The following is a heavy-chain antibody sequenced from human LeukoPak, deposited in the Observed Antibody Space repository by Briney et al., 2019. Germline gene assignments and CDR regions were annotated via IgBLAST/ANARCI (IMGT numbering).Heavy chain of an antibody. J-gene: IGHJ4*02. Sequence: GGSLRLSCAVSGFTFSSYAMHWVRQASGKGLEWVAVISYDGSNKYYADSVKGRFTISRDNSKNTLYLQMNSLRAEDTAVYYCAHLNYYDSSGYPYWGQGTLVTVSS. D-gene: IGHD3-22*01. CDR3: AHLNYYDSSGYPY. V-gene: IGHV3-30-3*01. CDR2: ISYDGSNK. CDR1: GFTFSSYA.